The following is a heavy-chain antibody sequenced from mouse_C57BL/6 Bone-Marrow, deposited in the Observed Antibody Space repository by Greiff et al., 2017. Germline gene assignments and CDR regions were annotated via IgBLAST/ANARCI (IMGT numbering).Heavy chain of an antibody. CDR1: GYSITSGYY. J-gene: IGHJ4*01. CDR2: ISYDGSN. V-gene: IGHV3-6*01. Sequence: DVKLQESGPGLVKPSQSLSLTCSVTGYSITSGYYWNWIRQFPGNKLEWMGYISYDGSNNYNPSLKNRISITRDTSKNQFFLKLNSVTTEDTATYYCARSTTVVADYYAMDYWGQGTSVTVSS. CDR3: ARSTTVVADYYAMDY. D-gene: IGHD1-1*01.